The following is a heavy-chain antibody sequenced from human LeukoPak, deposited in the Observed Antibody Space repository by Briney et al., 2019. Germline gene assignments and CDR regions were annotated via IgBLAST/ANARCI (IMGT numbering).Heavy chain of an antibody. CDR3: AREGALVGAKYYFDY. V-gene: IGHV3-33*01. J-gene: IGHJ4*02. CDR2: IWYDGSNK. Sequence: GGSLRLSCAASGFTFSSYGMHWVRQAPGKGLEWVAVIWYDGSNKYYADSVKGRFTISRDNAKNSLYLQMNSLRAEDTAVYYCAREGALVGAKYYFDYWGQGTLVTVSS. CDR1: GFTFSSYG. D-gene: IGHD1-26*01.